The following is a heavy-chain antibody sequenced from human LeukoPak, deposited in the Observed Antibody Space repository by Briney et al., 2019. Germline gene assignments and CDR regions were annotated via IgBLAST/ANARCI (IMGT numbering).Heavy chain of an antibody. V-gene: IGHV1-2*02. CDR1: GYTFTGYY. J-gene: IGHJ4*02. CDR3: ARGDYYGSGSYSSHYFDY. Sequence: ASVKVSCKASGYTFTGYYMHWVRQAPGQGREWMGWINPNSGGTNYAQKFQGRITMTRATPISTAYMELSRLRSDDTAVYYCARGDYYGSGSYSSHYFDYWGQGTLVTVSS. CDR2: INPNSGGT. D-gene: IGHD3-10*01.